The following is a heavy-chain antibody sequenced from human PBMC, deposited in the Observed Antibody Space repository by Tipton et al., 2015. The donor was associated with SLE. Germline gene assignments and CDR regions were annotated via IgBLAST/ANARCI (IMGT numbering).Heavy chain of an antibody. Sequence: GSLRLSCAASGFTFSSSWMNWVRLAPGKGLEWVANIKEDGSEKHYVDSVKDRLTISRDNAKNSLYLQMNSLRAEDTAVYYCAKDRTGGWSKDGFDIWGQGTMVTVSS. D-gene: IGHD6-19*01. CDR2: IKEDGSEK. J-gene: IGHJ3*02. CDR1: GFTFSSSW. CDR3: AKDRTGGWSKDGFDI. V-gene: IGHV3-7*03.